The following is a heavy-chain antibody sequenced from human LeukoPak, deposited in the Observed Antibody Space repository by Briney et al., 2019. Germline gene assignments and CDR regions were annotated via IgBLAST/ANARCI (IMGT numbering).Heavy chain of an antibody. CDR1: GYIFTSYE. D-gene: IGHD2-2*01. CDR2: MNPVNGNT. CDR3: ARNQFSVVPADVSHYMDV. Sequence: ALVKVSCKASGYIFTSYEINWVRQATGKGLEWMGWMNPVNGNTGYAQKFQGRVSMSRDTSINTAYMELSSLTSEDTAVYYCARNQFSVVPADVSHYMDVWGKGPRSPSP. V-gene: IGHV1-8*01. J-gene: IGHJ6*03.